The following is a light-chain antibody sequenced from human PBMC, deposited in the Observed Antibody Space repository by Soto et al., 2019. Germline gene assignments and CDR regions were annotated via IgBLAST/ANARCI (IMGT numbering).Light chain of an antibody. J-gene: IGKJ5*01. CDR1: QSVSSN. V-gene: IGKV3-15*01. CDR3: QQYNNWPSIT. CDR2: GAS. Sequence: EIVMTQSPATLSVSPGERATLSCRASQSVSSNLAWYQQKPGQGPRLLIYGASSRATGIPSRFSGSGSGTEFTLTISSLQSEAFAVYYCQQYNNWPSITFGQETRLEIK.